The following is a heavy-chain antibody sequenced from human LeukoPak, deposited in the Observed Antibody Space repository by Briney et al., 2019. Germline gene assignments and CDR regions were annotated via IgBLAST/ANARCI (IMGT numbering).Heavy chain of an antibody. CDR2: INPNSGDT. V-gene: IGHV1-2*02. D-gene: IGHD1-26*01. J-gene: IGHJ3*02. CDR1: GYTFTSYY. CDR3: ASLVGPTHLDAFDI. Sequence: GASVKVSCKASGYTFTSYYMHWVRQAPGQGLEWMGWINPNSGDTTYAQKFQGRVTMTRDTSITTADLEVMTLTSDDTAVYYCASLVGPTHLDAFDIWGQGTMVTVSS.